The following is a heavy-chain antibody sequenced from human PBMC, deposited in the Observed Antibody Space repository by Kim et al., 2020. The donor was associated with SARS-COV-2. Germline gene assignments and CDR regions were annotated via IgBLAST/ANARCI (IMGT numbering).Heavy chain of an antibody. CDR3: ATPGPLRFYGSGSLGY. V-gene: IGHV3-11*01. Sequence: SVKGRFTISRDNAKNSLYLQMNSLRAEDTAVYYCATPGPLRFYGSGSLGYWGQGTLVTVSS. D-gene: IGHD3-10*01. J-gene: IGHJ4*02.